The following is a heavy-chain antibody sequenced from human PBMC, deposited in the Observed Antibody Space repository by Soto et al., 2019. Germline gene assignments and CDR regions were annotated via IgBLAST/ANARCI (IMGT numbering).Heavy chain of an antibody. CDR3: ARDRGHFGGDY. J-gene: IGHJ4*02. D-gene: IGHD3-16*01. V-gene: IGHV3-7*01. Sequence: PGGSLRLSCVASGFTFSNSWMTWVRQAPGKGLEWVANIKEDGGDKYYVDSVKGRFTISRDNAKNSLYLEMNSLRVEDTAVYYCARDRGHFGGDYWGQGTLVTVS. CDR2: IKEDGGDK. CDR1: GFTFSNSW.